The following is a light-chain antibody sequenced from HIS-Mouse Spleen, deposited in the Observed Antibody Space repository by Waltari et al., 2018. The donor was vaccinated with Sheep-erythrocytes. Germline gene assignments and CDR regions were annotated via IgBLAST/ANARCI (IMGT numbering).Light chain of an antibody. J-gene: IGLJ3*02. V-gene: IGLV3-1*01. CDR2: QDS. Sequence: SYELTQPPSVSVSPGQTASITCPGHKLGDKHAFWYQQKPGQSPVLVIYQDSKRPSGIPERFSGSNSGNTATLTISGTQAMDEADYYCQAWDSSTAWVFGGGTKLTVL. CDR3: QAWDSSTAWV. CDR1: KLGDKH.